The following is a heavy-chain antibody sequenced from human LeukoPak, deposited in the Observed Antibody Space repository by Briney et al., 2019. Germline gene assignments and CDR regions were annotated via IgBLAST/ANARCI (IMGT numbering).Heavy chain of an antibody. CDR1: GFTFGDYA. D-gene: IGHD3-22*01. V-gene: IGHV3-74*01. CDR3: ARSGYYFGFDP. J-gene: IGHJ5*02. CDR2: INSDGFSI. Sequence: GGSLRLSCTASGFTFGDYAISWVRQAPGKGLVWVSRINSDGFSISYADSVKGRFTISRDNAKNTLYLQMTSLRAEDTAVYYCARSGYYFGFDPWGQGTLVTVSS.